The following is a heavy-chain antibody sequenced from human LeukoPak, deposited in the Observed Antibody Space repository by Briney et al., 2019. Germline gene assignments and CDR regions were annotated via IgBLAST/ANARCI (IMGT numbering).Heavy chain of an antibody. D-gene: IGHD6-13*01. J-gene: IGHJ3*02. Sequence: KPSETLSLTCTVSGGSINSRIYYWGWIRQPPGKGLEWIGSIYYSGSTNYNPSLKSRVTISVDTSKNQFSLKLSSVTAADTAVYYCARPRGIAARDGAFDIWGQGTMVTVSS. CDR1: GGSINSRIYY. V-gene: IGHV4-39*07. CDR3: ARPRGIAARDGAFDI. CDR2: IYYSGST.